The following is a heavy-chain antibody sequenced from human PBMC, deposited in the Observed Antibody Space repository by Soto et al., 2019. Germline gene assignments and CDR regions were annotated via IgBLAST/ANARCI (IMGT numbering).Heavy chain of an antibody. CDR2: INLNSSGT. V-gene: IGHV1-2*04. D-gene: IGHD6-13*01. CDR1: GYTFTGYY. J-gene: IGHJ5*02. CDR3: ARDLYSSSWYLNWFDP. Sequence: GASVKVSCKASGYTFTGYYIHWVRQAPGQGLEWMGWINLNSSGTNYAQKFQGWVTMTRDTSISTAYMELSRLRSDDTAVYYCARDLYSSSWYLNWFDPWGQGTLVTVSS.